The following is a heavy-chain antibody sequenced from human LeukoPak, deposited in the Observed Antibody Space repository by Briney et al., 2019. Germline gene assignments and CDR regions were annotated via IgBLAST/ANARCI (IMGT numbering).Heavy chain of an antibody. CDR1: GGSIRGSSFY. J-gene: IGHJ4*02. Sequence: SETLSLTCTVSGGSIRGSSFYWGWIRQPPGKGLEWIGSIYYRGSTYNNPSLKSRVTISVDTSKNQVSLKLSSVTAADTAVYYCARGGIAAAAPFDYWGQGTLVTVSS. D-gene: IGHD6-13*01. CDR3: ARGGIAAAAPFDY. V-gene: IGHV4-39*07. CDR2: IYYRGST.